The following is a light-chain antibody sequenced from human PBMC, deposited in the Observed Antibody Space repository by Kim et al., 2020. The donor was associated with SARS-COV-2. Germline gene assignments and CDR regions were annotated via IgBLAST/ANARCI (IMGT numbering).Light chain of an antibody. V-gene: IGKV1-39*01. CDR3: QQTYSSLTVT. Sequence: SVGDRVTITCRAGQSVGSYLNWYLQKPGKAPNLLIYSASSLQSGVPSRFSGSGSGTEFTLTISSLQAEDFATYYCQQTYSSLTVTFGQGTRLEIK. J-gene: IGKJ5*01. CDR2: SAS. CDR1: QSVGSY.